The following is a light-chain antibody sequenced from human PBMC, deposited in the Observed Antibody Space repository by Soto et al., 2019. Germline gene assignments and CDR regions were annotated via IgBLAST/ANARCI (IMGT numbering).Light chain of an antibody. Sequence: EKVMTQSPATLSVSPVARATLSCRASQSVGSNLAWYQQKPGQAPRLLIYEASTRATGVPDRFSGRGYGREFTLTISSLQSEDFAVYSCQQYNDWPPAFGQGTKVDI. CDR2: EAS. J-gene: IGKJ1*01. CDR1: QSVGSN. CDR3: QQYNDWPPA. V-gene: IGKV3-15*01.